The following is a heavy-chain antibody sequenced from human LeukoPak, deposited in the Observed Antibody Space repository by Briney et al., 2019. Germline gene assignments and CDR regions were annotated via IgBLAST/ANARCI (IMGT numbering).Heavy chain of an antibody. V-gene: IGHV1-69*06. CDR2: IIPIFGTA. CDR3: ARDGRGSRSSWFDP. Sequence: GSSVKVSCKASGGTFSSYAISWVRQAPGQGLEWMGGIIPIFGTANYAQKFQGRVTITADKSTSTAYMELSSLGSDDTAVYYCARDGRGSRSSWFDPWGQGTLVTVSS. D-gene: IGHD3-10*01. J-gene: IGHJ5*02. CDR1: GGTFSSYA.